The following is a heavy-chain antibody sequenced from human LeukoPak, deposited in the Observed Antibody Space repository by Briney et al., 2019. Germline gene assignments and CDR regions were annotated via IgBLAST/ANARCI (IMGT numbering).Heavy chain of an antibody. D-gene: IGHD3-9*01. CDR3: ATGTYVLRYFDWSLGAFDI. CDR2: FDPEDGET. J-gene: IGHJ3*02. Sequence: ASVKVSCKVSGYTLTELSMHWVRQAPGKGLEWMGGFDPEDGETIYAQKFQGRATMTEDTSTDTAYMELSSLRSEDTAVYYCATGTYVLRYFDWSLGAFDIWGQGTMVTVSS. V-gene: IGHV1-24*01. CDR1: GYTLTELS.